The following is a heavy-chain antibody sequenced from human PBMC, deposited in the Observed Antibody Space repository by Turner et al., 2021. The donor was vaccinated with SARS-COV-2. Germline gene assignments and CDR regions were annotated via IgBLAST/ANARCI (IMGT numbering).Heavy chain of an antibody. CDR1: GYTFMSYD. V-gene: IGHV1-8*01. J-gene: IGHJ5*02. Sequence: QVQLVQSGAEVKKPGASVTVSSKASGYTFMSYDINWVRQATGQGLEWRGWMNPNSGNTGYAQKFQGRVTMTRNTSISTAYMELSSLRSEDTAVYYCARAAQLTVWFDPWGQGTLVTVSS. CDR2: MNPNSGNT. CDR3: ARAAQLTVWFDP. D-gene: IGHD3-9*01.